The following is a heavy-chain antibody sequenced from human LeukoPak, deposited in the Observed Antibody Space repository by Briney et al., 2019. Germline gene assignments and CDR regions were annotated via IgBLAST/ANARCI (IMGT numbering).Heavy chain of an antibody. D-gene: IGHD1-26*01. J-gene: IGHJ4*02. CDR3: ARGETH. CDR2: IYSGSST. Sequence: GGSLRLSCAVSGFTVSSNYMSWVRQAPGKGLEWVSVIYSGSSTYYADSVKGRFTISRDNSKNTLYLQMNSLRAEDTAVYYCARGETHWGQGTLVTVSS. CDR1: GFTVSSNY. V-gene: IGHV3-53*01.